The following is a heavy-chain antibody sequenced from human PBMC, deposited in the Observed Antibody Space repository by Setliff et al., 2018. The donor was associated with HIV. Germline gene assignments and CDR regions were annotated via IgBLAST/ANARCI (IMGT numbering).Heavy chain of an antibody. CDR2: IKGDGSGA. CDR1: GFTFRDYW. V-gene: IGHV3-74*01. CDR3: ALVGGITVPPDGFDI. D-gene: IGHD3-22*01. J-gene: IGHJ3*02. Sequence: GGSLRLSCTASGFTFRDYWMHWVRQAPGKGLEWVSRIKGDGSGATYVDSVKGRFTISTDNSKNTPYLQMNSLRAEATAVYYCALVGGITVPPDGFDICGPGTMVTVS.